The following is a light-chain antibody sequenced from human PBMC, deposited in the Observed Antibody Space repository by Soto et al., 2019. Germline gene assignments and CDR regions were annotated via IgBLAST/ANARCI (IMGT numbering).Light chain of an antibody. Sequence: DIVMTQSPRSLPVTPVEPASISCISSRILLHSNGYNYLDWYLQKPGQSPQLLIYLGSNRASGVPDRFSGSGSGTDFTLKISRVEAEDVGVYYCMQALQAPPTFGQGTRLEIK. CDR2: LGS. J-gene: IGKJ5*01. V-gene: IGKV2-28*01. CDR3: MQALQAPPT. CDR1: RILLHSNGYNY.